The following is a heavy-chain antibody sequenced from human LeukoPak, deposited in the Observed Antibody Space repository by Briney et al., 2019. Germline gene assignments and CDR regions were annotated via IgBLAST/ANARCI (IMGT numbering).Heavy chain of an antibody. J-gene: IGHJ4*02. D-gene: IGHD2-15*01. CDR2: ISSGSSYI. CDR3: ARDPAGIGYCSGGSCYSEGDY. V-gene: IGHV3-21*01. Sequence: GSLRLSCAASGFTFSSYSMNWVRQAPGKGLEWVSSISSGSSYIYYADSVKGRFTISRDNAKNSLYLQMNSLRAEDTAVYYCARDPAGIGYCSGGSCYSEGDYWGQGTLVTVSS. CDR1: GFTFSSYS.